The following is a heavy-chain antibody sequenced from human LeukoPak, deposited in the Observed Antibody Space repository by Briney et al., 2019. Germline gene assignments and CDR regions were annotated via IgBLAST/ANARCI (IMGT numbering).Heavy chain of an antibody. Sequence: GGSLRLSCAASGFTFSSYSMNWVRQAPGKGLEWVSYISSSSSTIYYADSVKGRFTISRDNAKNLLYLQMNSLRAEDTAVYYCVTPGPTVTGGFEYWGQGTLVTVSS. CDR3: VTPGPTVTGGFEY. D-gene: IGHD4-17*01. V-gene: IGHV3-48*04. J-gene: IGHJ4*02. CDR2: ISSSSSTI. CDR1: GFTFSSYS.